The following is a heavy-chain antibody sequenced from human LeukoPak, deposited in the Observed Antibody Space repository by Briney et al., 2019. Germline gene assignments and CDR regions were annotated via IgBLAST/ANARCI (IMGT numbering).Heavy chain of an antibody. V-gene: IGHV4-34*01. CDR2: INHSGST. CDR3: ARERDSSGYYSRSHRYFDY. D-gene: IGHD3-22*01. Sequence: SETLSLTCAVYGGSFSGYYWSWIRRPPGKGLEWIGEINHSGSTNYNPSLKSRVTISVDTSKNQFSLKLSSVTAADTAVYYCARERDSSGYYSRSHRYFDYWGQGTLVTVSS. J-gene: IGHJ4*02. CDR1: GGSFSGYY.